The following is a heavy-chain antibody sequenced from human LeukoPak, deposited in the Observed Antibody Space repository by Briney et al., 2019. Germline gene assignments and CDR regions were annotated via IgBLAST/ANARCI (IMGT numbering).Heavy chain of an antibody. CDR1: GFTFSSYA. CDR2: ISSSGSST. V-gene: IGHV3-48*03. J-gene: IGHJ4*02. Sequence: GGSLRLSCAASGFTFSSYAMNWVRQAPGKGLEWVSYISSSGSSTYYADSVKGRFTISRDNAKKSLYLQMNSLRAEDTAVYYCARGRDGDYVPLDYWGQGTLVTVSS. D-gene: IGHD4-17*01. CDR3: ARGRDGDYVPLDY.